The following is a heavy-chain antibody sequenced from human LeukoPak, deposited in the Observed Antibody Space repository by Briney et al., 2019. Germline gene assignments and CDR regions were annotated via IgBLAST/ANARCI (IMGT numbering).Heavy chain of an antibody. J-gene: IGHJ6*03. CDR3: ARGAGSGYFFYMDV. CDR2: ISSSGSTI. Sequence: GGSLRLSCAASGFTFSSYEMNWVRQAPGKGLEWVSYISSSGSTIYYADSVKGRFTISRDNAKNSLYLQMNSLGAEDTALYYCARGAGSGYFFYMDVWGKGTTVTVSS. V-gene: IGHV3-48*03. D-gene: IGHD3-22*01. CDR1: GFTFSSYE.